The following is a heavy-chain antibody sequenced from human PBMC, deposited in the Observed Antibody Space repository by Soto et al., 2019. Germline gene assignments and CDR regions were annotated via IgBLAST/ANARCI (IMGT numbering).Heavy chain of an antibody. Sequence: GASVKVSCKASGYTFTGYYMHWVRQAPGQGLEWMGWINPNSGGTNYAQKFQGRVTMTRDTSISTAYTELSRLRSDDTAVYYCARGDCSSTSCHTHYYYYYMDVWGKGTTVTVSS. CDR1: GYTFTGYY. J-gene: IGHJ6*03. CDR2: INPNSGGT. D-gene: IGHD2-2*02. CDR3: ARGDCSSTSCHTHYYYYYMDV. V-gene: IGHV1-2*02.